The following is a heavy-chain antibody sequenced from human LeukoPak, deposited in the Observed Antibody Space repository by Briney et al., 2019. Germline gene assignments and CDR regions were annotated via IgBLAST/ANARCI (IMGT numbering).Heavy chain of an antibody. V-gene: IGHV3-30-3*01. CDR2: ISYDGSNK. CDR3: ARDWGTMIVGAFDI. J-gene: IGHJ3*02. CDR1: GFTFSSYA. D-gene: IGHD3-22*01. Sequence: GGSLRLSCAASGFTFSSYAMHWVRQAPGKGLEWVAVISYDGSNKYYADSVKGRFTISRDNSKNTRYLQMNSLRAEDTAVYYCARDWGTMIVGAFDIWGQGTMVTVSS.